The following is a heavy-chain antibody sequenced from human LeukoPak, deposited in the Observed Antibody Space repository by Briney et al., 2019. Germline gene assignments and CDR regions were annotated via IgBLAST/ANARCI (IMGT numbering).Heavy chain of an antibody. V-gene: IGHV4-39*01. CDR3: ARRVRDSSGWYGKFIDY. CDR2: IYYSGST. D-gene: IGHD6-19*01. J-gene: IGHJ4*02. Sequence: PSETLSLTCTVSGGSISSSSYYWSWIRQPPGKGLEWIGSIYYSGSTYYNPSLKSRVTISVDTSKNQFSLKLSSVTAADTAVYYCARRVRDSSGWYGKFIDYWGQGTLVTVSS. CDR1: GGSISSSSYY.